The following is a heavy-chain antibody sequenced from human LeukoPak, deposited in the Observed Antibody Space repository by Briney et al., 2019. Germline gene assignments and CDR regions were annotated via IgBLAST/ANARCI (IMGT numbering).Heavy chain of an antibody. CDR1: GGSISSGGYY. V-gene: IGHV4-30-2*01. D-gene: IGHD3-22*01. CDR2: IYHSGST. Sequence: SETLSLTCTVSGGSISSGGYYWSWIRQPPGKGLEWIGYIYHSGSTYYNPSLKSRVTISVDRSKNQFSLKLSSVTAADTAVYYYARGQTYYYDSSGYYFPNWGQGTLVTVSS. J-gene: IGHJ4*02. CDR3: ARGQTYYYDSSGYYFPN.